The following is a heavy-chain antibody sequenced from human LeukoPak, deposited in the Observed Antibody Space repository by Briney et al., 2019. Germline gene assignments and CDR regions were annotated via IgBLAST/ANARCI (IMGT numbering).Heavy chain of an antibody. J-gene: IGHJ4*02. D-gene: IGHD5-24*01. CDR3: ARGGGRDGYNYPDY. CDR2: IYYSGST. V-gene: IGHV4-39*01. Sequence: SETLSLTCTVSGGSISSSSFYWGWIRQPPGKGLEWIGTIYYSGSTYYNPSLKSRVTISVDTSKNQFSLKLSSVTAADTAVYYCARGGGRDGYNYPDYWGQGTLVTVSS. CDR1: GGSISSSSFY.